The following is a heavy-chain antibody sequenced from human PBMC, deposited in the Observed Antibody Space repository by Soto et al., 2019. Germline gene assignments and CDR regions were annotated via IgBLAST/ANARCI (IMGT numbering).Heavy chain of an antibody. CDR3: AGVASPETAMVPFDY. J-gene: IGHJ4*02. D-gene: IGHD5-18*01. CDR1: GYTFTSYG. Sequence: QVQLVQSGAEVKKPGASVKVSCKASGYTFTSYGISWVRQAPGQGLEWMGWISAYNGNTNYAQKLQGRVTMTTDPSPSTAYMELRSLISDDTAVYYCAGVASPETAMVPFDYWGQGTLVTVSS. CDR2: ISAYNGNT. V-gene: IGHV1-18*01.